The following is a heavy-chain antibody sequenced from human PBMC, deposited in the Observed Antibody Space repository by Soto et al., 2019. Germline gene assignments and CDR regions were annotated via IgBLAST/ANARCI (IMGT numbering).Heavy chain of an antibody. CDR3: AREGSSGRNNWFDP. V-gene: IGHV1-18*04. CDR1: GYTFTRYG. D-gene: IGHD6-19*01. J-gene: IGHJ5*02. CDR2: ISAYNGNT. Sequence: ASVKVSCNASGYTFTRYGISWVRQAPGQGLEWMGWISAYNGNTNYAQKLQGRVTMTTDTSTSTAYMYLRSLRADDTAVYYCAREGSSGRNNWFDPWGQGTLVTSPQ.